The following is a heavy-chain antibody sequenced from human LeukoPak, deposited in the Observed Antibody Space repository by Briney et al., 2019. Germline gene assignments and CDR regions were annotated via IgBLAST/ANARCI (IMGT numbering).Heavy chain of an antibody. D-gene: IGHD6-13*01. CDR3: ARVGSSWYDFDY. V-gene: IGHV3-53*01. J-gene: IGHJ4*02. CDR2: IYSGGST. Sequence: GGSLRLSCAASGFTFSSYGMSWVRQAPGKGLEWVSVIYSGGSTYYADSVKGRFTISRDNSKNTLYLQMNSLRAEDTAVYYCARVGSSWYDFDYWGQGTLVTVSS. CDR1: GFTFSSYG.